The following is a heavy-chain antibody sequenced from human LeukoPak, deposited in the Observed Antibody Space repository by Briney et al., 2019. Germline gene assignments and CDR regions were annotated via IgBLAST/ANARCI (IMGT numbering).Heavy chain of an antibody. CDR2: IYYSGST. CDR1: GGSISSYY. V-gene: IGHV4-59*01. D-gene: IGHD3-10*01. J-gene: IGHJ4*02. Sequence: SETLSLTCTVSGGSISSYYWSWIRQPPGKGLEWIGYIYYSGSTNYNPSLKSRVTISVDTSKNQFSLKLSSVTAADTAVYYCARWVYYGTNFAYWGQGTLVTVSS. CDR3: ARWVYYGTNFAY.